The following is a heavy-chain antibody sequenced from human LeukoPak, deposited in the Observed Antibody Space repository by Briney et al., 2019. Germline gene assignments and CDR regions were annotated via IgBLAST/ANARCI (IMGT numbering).Heavy chain of an antibody. CDR2: INHSGST. V-gene: IGHV4-34*01. CDR1: GGSFSGYY. Sequence: SETLSLTCAVYGGSFSGYYWSWIRQPPGKGLEWIGEINHSGSTNYNPSLKSRVTISVDTSKNQFSLKLSSVAAADTAVYYCARDHGSGSYYYGYYYYMDVWGKGTTVTISS. CDR3: ARDHGSGSYYYGYYYYMDV. D-gene: IGHD3-10*01. J-gene: IGHJ6*03.